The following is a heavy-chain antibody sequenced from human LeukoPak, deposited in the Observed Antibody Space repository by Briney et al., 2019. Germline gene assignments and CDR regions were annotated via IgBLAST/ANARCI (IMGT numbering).Heavy chain of an antibody. CDR1: GASINSYW. CDR2: IHQSGDT. V-gene: IGHV4-59*08. CDR3: ARRRWYYDSSGPYPPGSFDI. Sequence: SETLSLTCSVSGASINSYWWSWIRQPPGRGLEWIAYIHQSGDTNYNPSLKSRVTISVDTSKNQFSLKLSSVTAADTAVYYCARRRWYYDSSGPYPPGSFDIWGQGTTVTVSS. J-gene: IGHJ3*02. D-gene: IGHD3-22*01.